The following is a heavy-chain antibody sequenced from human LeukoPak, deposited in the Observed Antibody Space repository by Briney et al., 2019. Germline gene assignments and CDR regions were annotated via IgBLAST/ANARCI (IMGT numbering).Heavy chain of an antibody. CDR1: AFTFRSYW. CDR3: AVIRDIDY. CDR2: IYHSGST. Sequence: GSLRLSCAASAFTFRSYWMSWVRQAPGKGLEWIGEIYHSGSTNYNPSLESRVTISVDKSKNQFSLKLSSVTAADTAVYYCAVIRDIDYWGQGTLVTVSS. D-gene: IGHD3-3*01. J-gene: IGHJ4*02. V-gene: IGHV4-4*02.